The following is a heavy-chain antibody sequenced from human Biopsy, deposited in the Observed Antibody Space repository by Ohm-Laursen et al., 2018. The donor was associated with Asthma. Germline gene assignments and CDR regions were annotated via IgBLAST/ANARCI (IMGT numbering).Heavy chain of an antibody. J-gene: IGHJ4*02. D-gene: IGHD2-2*01. CDR1: GGTFNTYV. CDR2: INSVFGTT. CDR3: ARKAGSCISRTCYSLDF. Sequence: GATVKISCKSLGGTFNTYVIGWVRQAPGQGLEWMGGINSVFGTTTYPQKLQDRVTITADDSTSTVYMELSSLRPEDTAVYYCARKAGSCISRTCYSLDFWGQGTLVTVSS. V-gene: IGHV1-69*13.